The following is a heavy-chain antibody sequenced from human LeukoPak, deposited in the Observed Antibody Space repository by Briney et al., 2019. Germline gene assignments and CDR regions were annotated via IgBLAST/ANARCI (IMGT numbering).Heavy chain of an antibody. V-gene: IGHV3-7*01. Sequence: GGSLRLSCAASGFTFTTYWMGWVRQAPGKGLEWVANIKQDGSEQYYVDSVKGRFTISRDNAKNSLYLQMNSLRAEDTAVYYCARVGWPPARNYFDYWGQGTRVTVSS. CDR3: ARVGWPPARNYFDY. D-gene: IGHD2-15*01. CDR2: IKQDGSEQ. CDR1: GFTFTTYW. J-gene: IGHJ4*02.